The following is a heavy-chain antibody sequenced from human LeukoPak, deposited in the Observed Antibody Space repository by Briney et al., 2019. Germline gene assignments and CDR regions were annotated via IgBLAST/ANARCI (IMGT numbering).Heavy chain of an antibody. CDR2: IRYDGSNK. V-gene: IGHV3-30*02. D-gene: IGHD6-6*01. Sequence: GGSLRLSCAASGFTFSSYGMHWVRQAPGKGLEWVAFIRYDGSNKYYADSVKGRFTISRDNSKNTLYLQMNGLRAEDTAVYYCAKATISSSYYFDYWGQGTLVTVSS. CDR3: AKATISSSYYFDY. CDR1: GFTFSSYG. J-gene: IGHJ4*02.